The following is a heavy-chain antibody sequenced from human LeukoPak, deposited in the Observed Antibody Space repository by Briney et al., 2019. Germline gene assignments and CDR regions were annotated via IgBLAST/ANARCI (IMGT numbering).Heavy chain of an antibody. D-gene: IGHD1-14*01. J-gene: IGHJ4*02. CDR1: GGTFSSYA. CDR3: ARVASETGIWFDY. CDR2: IIPIFGTA. Sequence: GASVKVSCKASGGTFSSYAISWVRQAPGQGLEWMGGIIPIFGTANYAQKFQGRVTITADESTSTAYMELSSLRSEDTAVYYCARVASETGIWFDYWGQGTLVTVSS. V-gene: IGHV1-69*13.